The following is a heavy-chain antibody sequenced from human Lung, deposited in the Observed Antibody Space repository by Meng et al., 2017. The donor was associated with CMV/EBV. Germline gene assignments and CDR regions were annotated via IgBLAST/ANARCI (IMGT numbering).Heavy chain of an antibody. V-gene: IGHV4-59*01. D-gene: IGHD1-1*01. CDR2: ISYTGYI. J-gene: IGHJ3*02. CDR1: GASISANY. Sequence: LXCTVSGASISANYWSWSRRPPGKGLEYIGSISYTGYIEYNPSLKGRVAISLDTSKNQFSLKLASVTAADTAMYYCAGPDDMGSSPHDPFDIWGQAXMVTVSS. CDR3: AGPDDMGSSPHDPFDI.